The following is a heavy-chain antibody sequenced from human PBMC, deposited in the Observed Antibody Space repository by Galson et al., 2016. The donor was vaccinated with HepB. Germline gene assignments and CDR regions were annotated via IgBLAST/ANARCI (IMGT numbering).Heavy chain of an antibody. CDR2: MNPSSGNT. CDR3: ARTMVRGVPGFDI. D-gene: IGHD3-10*01. J-gene: IGHJ3*02. Sequence: VKVSCKASGYTFTSYDINWVRQASGQGLECMGWMNPSSGNTGYAQNFQGRVSMTSDASISTAYMELSGLRSEDTAVYYRARTMVRGVPGFDIWGQGTMVAVSS. V-gene: IGHV1-8*01. CDR1: GYTFTSYD.